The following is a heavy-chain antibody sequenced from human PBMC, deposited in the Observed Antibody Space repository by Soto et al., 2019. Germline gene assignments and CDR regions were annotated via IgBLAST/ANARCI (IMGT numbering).Heavy chain of an antibody. V-gene: IGHV5-51*01. CDR1: GYSFTSNW. D-gene: IGHD3-16*01. CDR2: INPADSDI. Sequence: PGESLKISCQGSGYSFTSNWIGWVRQMPGKGLEWMGIINPADSDIKYSPSFQGQVTISADKSIGTAYLQWSSLKALDTAMYYCARHQRDDASRKIDCWGQGTLVTVSS. CDR3: ARHQRDDASRKIDC. J-gene: IGHJ4*02.